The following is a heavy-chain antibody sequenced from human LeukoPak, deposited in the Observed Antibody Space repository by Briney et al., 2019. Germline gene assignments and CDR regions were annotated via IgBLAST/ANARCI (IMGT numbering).Heavy chain of an antibody. D-gene: IGHD4-11*01. CDR2: IYYSGST. Sequence: SSETLSLTCTVSGASISSYYWSWIRQPPGKGLEWIGYIYYSGSTNYNPSLKSRVTMSVDTSKNQFSLNLSSVTAAVTAVYYCADYYSSYGYFDYWGQGTLVTVSS. J-gene: IGHJ4*03. CDR3: ADYYSSYGYFDY. V-gene: IGHV4-59*12. CDR1: GASISSYY.